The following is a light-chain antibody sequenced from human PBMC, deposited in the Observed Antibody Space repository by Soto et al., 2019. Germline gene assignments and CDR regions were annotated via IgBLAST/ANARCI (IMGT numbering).Light chain of an antibody. CDR2: DAI. J-gene: IGKJ1*01. CDR3: QQYNNWPWT. CDR1: QNIHNH. Sequence: EILMTQSPATLSVSPGERVTLSCRASQNIHNHMSWFLQKPGQAPRLLMYDAILRAAGIPARFSGSGSGTEFTLTISSLQSEDFGFYYCQQYNNWPWTFGQGTKVDIK. V-gene: IGKV3-15*01.